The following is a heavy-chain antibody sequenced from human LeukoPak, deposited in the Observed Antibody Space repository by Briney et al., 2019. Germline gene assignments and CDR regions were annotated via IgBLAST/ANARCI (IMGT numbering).Heavy chain of an antibody. J-gene: IGHJ4*02. CDR2: INTYKGDT. D-gene: IGHD4-23*01. Sequence: ASVKVSCKASGYTLTNYNISWVRQAPGQGLEWMGWINTYKGDTLYAQKLQGRVTMTADTSTITAYMELRSLRFDDTAVYYCAREFGHCYGDNCFYFFDTWGQGFRVTVSS. V-gene: IGHV1-18*01. CDR3: AREFGHCYGDNCFYFFDT. CDR1: GYTLTNYN.